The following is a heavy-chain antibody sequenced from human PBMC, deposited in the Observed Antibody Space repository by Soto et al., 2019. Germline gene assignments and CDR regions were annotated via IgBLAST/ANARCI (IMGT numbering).Heavy chain of an antibody. Sequence: QVQLVQSGAEVKKPGASVKVSCKASGYTFTSYAITWVRQAPGQGREWMGGISAYNGNSNYAQKLQGGVTMTTDTTRSSAYMELRRLRSDDTAVYFCARALPPFAYWGPGTLVTVSS. CDR1: GYTFTSYA. CDR3: ARALPPFAY. V-gene: IGHV1-18*01. CDR2: ISAYNGNS. J-gene: IGHJ4*02.